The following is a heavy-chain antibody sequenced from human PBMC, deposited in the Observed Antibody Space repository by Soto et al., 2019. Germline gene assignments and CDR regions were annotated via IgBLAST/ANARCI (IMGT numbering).Heavy chain of an antibody. V-gene: IGHV3-53*04. J-gene: IGHJ6*01. Sequence: EVQLVESGGGLVQPGGSLRLSCAASGFTVSSNYMSWVRQAPGKGLEWVSVIYSGGSTYYADSVKGRFTISRHNPKNTLYLQMNSLRAEDTAVYYCARDPYYDSSGYLASDGMDVW. D-gene: IGHD3-22*01. CDR1: GFTVSSNY. CDR2: IYSGGST. CDR3: ARDPYYDSSGYLASDGMDV.